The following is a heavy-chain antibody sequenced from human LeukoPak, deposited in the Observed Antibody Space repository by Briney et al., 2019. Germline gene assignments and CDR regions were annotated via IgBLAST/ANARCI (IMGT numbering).Heavy chain of an antibody. CDR1: GFSLSTSGVG. D-gene: IGHD5-18*01. Sequence: VSGPTLLKPTQTLTLTCTFSGFSLSTSGVGVGWIRQPPGKALEWLAYIYWDDDERYSPSLKSRLTITKDTSKNQVVLTVTNMDPVDTATYYCAHRKVDTPMGPWGQGTLVTVSS. V-gene: IGHV2-5*02. J-gene: IGHJ5*02. CDR3: AHRKVDTPMGP. CDR2: IYWDDDE.